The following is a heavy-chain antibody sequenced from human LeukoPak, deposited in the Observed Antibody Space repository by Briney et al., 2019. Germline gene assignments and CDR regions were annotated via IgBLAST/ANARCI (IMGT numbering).Heavy chain of an antibody. V-gene: IGHV4-34*01. CDR1: GGSFSGYY. Sequence: PSETLSLTCAVYGGSFSGYYWSWIRQPPGKGLEWIGEINHSGSTNYNLSLKSRVTISVDTSKNQFSLKLSSVTAADTAVYYCARGYDSSGYYYAPRWYYFDYWGQGTLVTVSS. CDR2: INHSGST. D-gene: IGHD3-22*01. CDR3: ARGYDSSGYYYAPRWYYFDY. J-gene: IGHJ4*02.